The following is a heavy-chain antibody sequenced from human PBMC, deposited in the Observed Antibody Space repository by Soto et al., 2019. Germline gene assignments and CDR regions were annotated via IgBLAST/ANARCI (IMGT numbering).Heavy chain of an antibody. Sequence: QVQLQQWGAGLLKPSENLSVTCAVYGGSFSGYYWSWIRQPPGKGLEWIGEINHSGSTSYNPSLKSRVSISVDTSKNQFSLKLSSVTAADTAVYYCARGRIIAVAGRGDYNWFDPWGQGTLVTVSS. D-gene: IGHD6-19*01. V-gene: IGHV4-34*01. J-gene: IGHJ5*02. CDR1: GGSFSGYY. CDR3: ARGRIIAVAGRGDYNWFDP. CDR2: INHSGST.